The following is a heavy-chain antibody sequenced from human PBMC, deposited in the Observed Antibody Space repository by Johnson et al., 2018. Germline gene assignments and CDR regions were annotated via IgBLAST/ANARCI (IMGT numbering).Heavy chain of an antibody. CDR2: ISYDGNNR. V-gene: IGHV3-30*18. CDR3: AKGEGRPGSPYYRMDV. Sequence: VQLLETGGGVVQPGRSLRLSCAASGFTFSTYVMHWVRQAPGKGLEWVAVISYDGNNRYYADSVKRRFIISRDNSKNTLYLEINSRRAEDTAVFFCAKGEGRPGSPYYRMDVWGQGITVTVSS. CDR1: GFTFSTYV. D-gene: IGHD5-12*01. J-gene: IGHJ6*02.